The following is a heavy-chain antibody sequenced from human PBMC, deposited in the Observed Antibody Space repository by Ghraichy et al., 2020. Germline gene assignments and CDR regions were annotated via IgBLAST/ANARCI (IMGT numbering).Heavy chain of an antibody. CDR2: IRDDGSNK. D-gene: IGHD3-3*01. J-gene: IGHJ5*02. Sequence: GGSLRLSCAASGFTFSSYGMHWVRQAPGKGLEWVAFIRDDGSNKYYADSVKGRFTISRDSAKNTLYLQMNSLRAEDTAVYYCAKDTCTPLEYDFNWFDPWGQVTLVPVSS. V-gene: IGHV3-30*02. CDR3: AKDTCTPLEYDFNWFDP. CDR1: GFTFSSYG.